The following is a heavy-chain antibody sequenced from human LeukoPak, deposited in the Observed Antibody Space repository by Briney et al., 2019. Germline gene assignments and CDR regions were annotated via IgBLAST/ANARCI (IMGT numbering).Heavy chain of an antibody. D-gene: IGHD2-2*03. J-gene: IGHJ5*02. V-gene: IGHV3-7*01. CDR3: ARDTLDIVVVPAA. CDR2: IKQDGSEK. CDR1: GFTFSSYW. Sequence: GGSLRLSCAASGFTFSSYWMSWVLQAPGKGLEWVANIKQDGSEKYYVDSVKGRFTISRDNAKNSLYLQMNSLRAEDTAVYYCARDTLDIVVVPAAWGQGTLVTVSS.